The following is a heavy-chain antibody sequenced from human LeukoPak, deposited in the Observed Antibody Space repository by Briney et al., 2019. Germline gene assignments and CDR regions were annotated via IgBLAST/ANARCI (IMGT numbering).Heavy chain of an antibody. CDR2: ISSSSSYI. D-gene: IGHD6-19*01. J-gene: IGHJ6*02. CDR3: ARDGAVAGYYYYGMDV. CDR1: GFTFSSYS. V-gene: IGHV3-21*01. Sequence: PGGSLRLSCAASGFTFSSYSMNWVRQAPGKGLEWVSSISSSSSYIYYADSVKGRFTISRDNAKNSLYLQMNSLRAEDAAVYYCARDGAVAGYYYYGMDVWGQGTTVTVSS.